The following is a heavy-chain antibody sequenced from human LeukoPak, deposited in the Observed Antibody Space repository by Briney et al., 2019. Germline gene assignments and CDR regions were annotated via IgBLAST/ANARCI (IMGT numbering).Heavy chain of an antibody. D-gene: IGHD3-22*01. J-gene: IGHJ4*02. CDR3: ARSGSGYYYFDY. V-gene: IGHV4-59*01. CDR2: IFYSGST. CDR1: GGSISSYY. Sequence: SETLSLTCTVSGGSISSYYWSWIRQPPGKGLEWIGYIFYSGSTNYNPSLKSRVTISVDTSKNQFSLKLSSVTAADTAVYYCARSGSGYYYFDYWGQGTLVTVSS.